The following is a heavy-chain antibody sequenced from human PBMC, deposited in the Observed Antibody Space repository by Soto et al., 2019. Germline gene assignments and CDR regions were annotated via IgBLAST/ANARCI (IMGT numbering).Heavy chain of an antibody. J-gene: IGHJ4*02. V-gene: IGHV3-30*18. CDR2: ISYDGSNT. D-gene: IGHD5-18*01. CDR3: AKGDLDTSMAMAFDY. CDR1: GFTFRSYG. Sequence: QVQLVESGGGVVQPGTSLRLSCAASGFTFRSYGLHWVRRAPGKGLEWVAVISYDGSNTFYTDSVKGRFTISRDNFKNTLSLEMDSLRTEDTAVYYCAKGDLDTSMAMAFDYWGQGNLVTVSS.